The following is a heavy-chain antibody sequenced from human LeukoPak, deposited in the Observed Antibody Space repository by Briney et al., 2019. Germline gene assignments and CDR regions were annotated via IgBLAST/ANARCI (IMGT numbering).Heavy chain of an antibody. Sequence: PSETLSLTCAVYGGSFSGYYWSWIRQPPGKGLEWIGSIYDSGSTYYNPSLKSRVTISVDTSKNQFSLKLISVTAADTAVYYCARHYGPWGQGTLVTVSS. J-gene: IGHJ5*02. CDR1: GGSFSGYY. D-gene: IGHD3-16*01. CDR3: ARHYGP. V-gene: IGHV4-34*01. CDR2: IYDSGST.